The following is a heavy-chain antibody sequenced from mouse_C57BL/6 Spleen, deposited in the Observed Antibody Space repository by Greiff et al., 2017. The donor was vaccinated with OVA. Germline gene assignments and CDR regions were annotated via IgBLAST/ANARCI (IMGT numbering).Heavy chain of an antibody. D-gene: IGHD1-1*01. CDR1: GFTFSSYA. Sequence: EVQGVESGEGLVKPGGSLKLSCAASGFTFSSYAMSWVRQTPEKRLEWVAYISSGGDYIYYADTVKGRFTISRDNARNTLYLQMSSLKSEDTAMYYCTRVGYGSSKYYFDYWGQGTTLTVSS. CDR2: ISSGGDYI. J-gene: IGHJ2*01. CDR3: TRVGYGSSKYYFDY. V-gene: IGHV5-9-1*02.